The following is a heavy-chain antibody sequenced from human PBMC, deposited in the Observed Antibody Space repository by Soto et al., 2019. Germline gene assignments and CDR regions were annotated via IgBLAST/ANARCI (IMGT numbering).Heavy chain of an antibody. CDR2: MNPNSGNT. CDR1: GYTFTSYD. CDR3: AREGLAGAYYYYGIDV. Sequence: QVQLVQSGAEVKKPGASVKVSCKASGYTFTSYDINWVRQATGQGLEWMGWMNPNSGNTGYAQKFQGRVTMTRNTSISTAYMELSSLRSEDTAVYYCAREGLAGAYYYYGIDVWGQGTTVTVSS. V-gene: IGHV1-8*01. J-gene: IGHJ6*02.